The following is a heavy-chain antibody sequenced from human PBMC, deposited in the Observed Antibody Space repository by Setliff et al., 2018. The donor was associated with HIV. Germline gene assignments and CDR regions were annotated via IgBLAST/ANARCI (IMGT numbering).Heavy chain of an antibody. D-gene: IGHD6-13*01. CDR1: GGTFSSYA. Sequence: GASVKVSCKASGGTFSSYAINWVRQAPGQGLEWMGGIIPMFGTANYAQKIHGRVTITADESTNTAYMELSSLGSEDTAVYYCARAAIAAAGPGDYWGQGTLVTVSS. CDR3: ARAAIAAAGPGDY. V-gene: IGHV1-69*13. J-gene: IGHJ4*02. CDR2: IIPMFGTA.